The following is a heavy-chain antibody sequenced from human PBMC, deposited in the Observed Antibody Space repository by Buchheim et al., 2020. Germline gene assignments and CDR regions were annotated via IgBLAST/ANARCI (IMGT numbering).Heavy chain of an antibody. V-gene: IGHV4-31*03. CDR1: GGSINRGGYY. D-gene: IGHD4-11*01. CDR3: ARDGYNNFGEYFAMDV. J-gene: IGHJ6*02. Sequence: QMQLQESGPGLVKPLQTLSLTCTVSGGSINRGGYYWSWIRQHSVRGLEWIGYIYYTGATYYSTSLKSRVSISVDMPKNQFSLRVNSVTAADTAVYFCARDGYNNFGEYFAMDVWGQGT. CDR2: IYYTGAT.